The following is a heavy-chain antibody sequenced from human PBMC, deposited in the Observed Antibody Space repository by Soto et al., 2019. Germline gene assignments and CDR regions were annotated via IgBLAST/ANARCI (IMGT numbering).Heavy chain of an antibody. D-gene: IGHD2-15*01. CDR2: INHSGST. J-gene: IGHJ3*02. Sequence: QVQLQQFGAGLLKLSETLSLTCAVYGGSFSGYYWCWIRQPPGKGLAWIWEINHSGSTNYNLSLTCHVTISVATSKNHFSLKLSYVTAADTAVYYCAREGPVNLVVVVDAALYDAFDIWGQGTMVTVSS. V-gene: IGHV4-34*01. CDR1: GGSFSGYY. CDR3: AREGPVNLVVVVDAALYDAFDI.